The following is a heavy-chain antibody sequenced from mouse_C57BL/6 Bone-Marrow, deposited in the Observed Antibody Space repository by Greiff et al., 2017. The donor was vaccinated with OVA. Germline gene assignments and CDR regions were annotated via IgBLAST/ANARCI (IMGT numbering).Heavy chain of an antibody. CDR2: IRSKSNNYAT. CDR1: GFSFNTYA. V-gene: IGHV10-1*01. Sequence: EVQLVESGGGLVQPKGSLKLSCAASGFSFNTYAMNWVRQAPGKGLEWVARIRSKSNNYATYYADSVKDRFTISRDDSESMLYLQMNNLKTEDTAMYYCVRHEDPYYFDYWGQGTTLTVSS. J-gene: IGHJ2*01. CDR3: VRHEDPYYFDY.